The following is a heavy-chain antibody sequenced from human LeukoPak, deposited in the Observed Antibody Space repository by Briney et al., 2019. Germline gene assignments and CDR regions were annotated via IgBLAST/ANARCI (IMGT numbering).Heavy chain of an antibody. D-gene: IGHD6-13*01. CDR2: INHSGST. V-gene: IGHV4-34*01. J-gene: IGHJ4*02. Sequence: SETLSLTCAVYGGSFSGYYWSWIRQPPGKGLEWIGEINHSGSTNYNPSLKSRVTISVETSKNQFSLKLSSVTAADTAVYYCARGQYSSSWTGGYLDYWGQGTLVTVSS. CDR3: ARGQYSSSWTGGYLDY. CDR1: GGSFSGYY.